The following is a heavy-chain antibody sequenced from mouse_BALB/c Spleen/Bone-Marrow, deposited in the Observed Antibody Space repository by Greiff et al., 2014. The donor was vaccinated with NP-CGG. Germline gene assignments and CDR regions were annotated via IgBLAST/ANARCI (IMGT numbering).Heavy chain of an antibody. CDR1: GYSITSDYA. CDR2: ISYSGNT. CDR3: ARYDYDGVDY. V-gene: IGHV3-2*02. D-gene: IGHD2-4*01. J-gene: IGHJ2*01. Sequence: EVQGVESGPGLVKPSQSLSLTCTVPGYSITSDYAWNWIRQFPGNKLAWMGYISYSGNTSYNPSLKSRISITRDTSKNQFFLQWNSVTTEDTATYYCARYDYDGVDYWGQGTTLTVSS.